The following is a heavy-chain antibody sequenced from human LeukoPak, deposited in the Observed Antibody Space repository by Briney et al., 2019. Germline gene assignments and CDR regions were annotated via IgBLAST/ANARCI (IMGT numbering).Heavy chain of an antibody. J-gene: IGHJ6*03. CDR1: GGSISSYY. CDR3: AREAGRGTDMDV. V-gene: IGHV4-59*01. CDR2: IYYSGST. Sequence: SETLSLTCTVSGGSISSYYWSWIRQPPGKGLKWIGYIYYSGSTNYNPSLKSRVTISVDTSKNQFSLKLSSVTAADTAVYYCAREAGRGTDMDVWGKGTTVTVSS.